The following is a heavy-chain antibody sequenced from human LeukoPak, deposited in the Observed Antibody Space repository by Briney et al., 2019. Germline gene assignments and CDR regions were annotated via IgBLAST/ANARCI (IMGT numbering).Heavy chain of an antibody. Sequence: TSETLSLTCAVYGGSFSGYYWSWIRQTPGKGLEWIGEINHSGGTNYKPSLKSRVTISVDTSKSQLSLKLSSVTAADTAVYYCARVYCSSTSCHYYFDYWGQGTLVTVSS. D-gene: IGHD2-2*01. J-gene: IGHJ4*02. CDR1: GGSFSGYY. CDR3: ARVYCSSTSCHYYFDY. V-gene: IGHV4-34*01. CDR2: INHSGGT.